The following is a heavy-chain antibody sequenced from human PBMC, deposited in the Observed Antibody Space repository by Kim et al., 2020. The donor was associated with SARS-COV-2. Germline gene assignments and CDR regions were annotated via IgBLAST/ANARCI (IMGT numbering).Heavy chain of an antibody. CDR1: GYTFTSYG. CDR2: ISAYNGNT. D-gene: IGHD3-22*01. Sequence: ASVKVSCKASGYTFTSYGISWVRQAPGQGLEWMGWISAYNGNTNYAQKLQGRVTMTTDTSTSTAYMELRSLRSDDTAVYYCARYHYYDSNGAFDYWGQGTLVTVSS. J-gene: IGHJ4*02. CDR3: ARYHYYDSNGAFDY. V-gene: IGHV1-18*04.